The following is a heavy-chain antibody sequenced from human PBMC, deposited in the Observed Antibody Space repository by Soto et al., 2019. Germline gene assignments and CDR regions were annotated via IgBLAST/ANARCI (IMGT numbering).Heavy chain of an antibody. Sequence: QVQQVQSGAEVRKPGSSVKVSCKASGGTFSSYAITWVRQAPGQGLEWMGGIIPIFGSTNYAQKFQGRVTITADESTSTAYMELSSLRSEDTAVNYCAREGTTAPQDGLYYYGMDVWGQGTTVTVSS. CDR1: GGTFSSYA. J-gene: IGHJ6*02. CDR2: IIPIFGST. D-gene: IGHD5-18*01. V-gene: IGHV1-69*01. CDR3: AREGTTAPQDGLYYYGMDV.